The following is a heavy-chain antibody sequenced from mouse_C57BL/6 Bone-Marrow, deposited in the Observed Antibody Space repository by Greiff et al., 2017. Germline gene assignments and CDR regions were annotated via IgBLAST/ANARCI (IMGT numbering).Heavy chain of an antibody. CDR1: GYAFSSSW. J-gene: IGHJ3*01. CDR3: ARGDSSGYGFAY. V-gene: IGHV1-82*01. Sequence: QVQLQQSGPELVKPGASVKISCKASGYAFSSSWMNWVKQRPGKGLEWIGRIYPGDGVTNYNGKFKGKATLTADKASSTAYMQLSSLTSEDSAVYFCARGDSSGYGFAYWGQGTLVTVSA. CDR2: IYPGDGVT. D-gene: IGHD3-2*02.